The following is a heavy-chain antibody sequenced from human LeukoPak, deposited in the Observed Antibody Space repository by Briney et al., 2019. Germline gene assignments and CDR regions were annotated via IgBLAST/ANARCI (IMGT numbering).Heavy chain of an antibody. J-gene: IGHJ4*02. Sequence: ASVRVSCKASGYTFTSYAMHWVRQAPGQRLEWMGWINAGNGNTKYSQKFQGRVTITRDTSASTAYMELSSLRSEDTAVYYCARVDPENVWFGEREHYFDYWGQGTLVTVSS. CDR3: ARVDPENVWFGEREHYFDY. V-gene: IGHV1-3*01. D-gene: IGHD3-10*01. CDR1: GYTFTSYA. CDR2: INAGNGNT.